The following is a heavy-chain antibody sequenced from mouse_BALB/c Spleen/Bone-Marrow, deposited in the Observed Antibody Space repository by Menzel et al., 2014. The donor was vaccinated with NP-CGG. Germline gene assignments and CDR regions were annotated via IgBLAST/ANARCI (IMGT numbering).Heavy chain of an antibody. CDR2: IYPGSGRT. D-gene: IGHD2-10*01. J-gene: IGHJ2*01. CDR3: TRREGAYYGNYVGYFDY. V-gene: IGHV1S22*01. Sequence: LQQSGSELVRPGASVKLSCKASGYTFTSYWMHWVRQRHGQGLEWIGNIYPGSGRTYYDEKFKNKASLTVDTSSSTAYMHLSSLTSEDSAVYYCTRREGAYYGNYVGYFDYWGQGTTLTVSS. CDR1: GYTFTSYW.